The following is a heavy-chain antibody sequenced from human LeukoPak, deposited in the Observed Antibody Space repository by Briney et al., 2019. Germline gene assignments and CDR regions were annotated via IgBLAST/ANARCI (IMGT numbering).Heavy chain of an antibody. D-gene: IGHD3-10*01. CDR3: AKDGNYGSGSYTPYYFDY. CDR1: GFTFSSYG. V-gene: IGHV3-30*02. J-gene: IGHJ4*02. CDR2: IRYDGSNK. Sequence: RGSLRLSCAASGFTFSSYGMHWVRQAPGKGLEWVAFIRYDGSNKYYADSVKGRFTISRDNSKNTLYLQMNSLRAEDTAVYYCAKDGNYGSGSYTPYYFDYWGQGTLVTVSS.